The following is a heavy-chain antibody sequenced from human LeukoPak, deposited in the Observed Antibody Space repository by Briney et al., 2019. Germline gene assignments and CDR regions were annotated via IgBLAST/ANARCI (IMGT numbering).Heavy chain of an antibody. Sequence: QAGDSLTLSCAPSGFRFSAYGMHCVRPAPRKGLEWVAVIWSDGSNKYYADSVKGRFTISRDNSKNTLYLQMNSLGAEDTAVYYCARRRYSVYDFDYWGQGTLVTVSS. CDR2: IWSDGSNK. V-gene: IGHV3-33*01. CDR1: GFRFSAYG. J-gene: IGHJ4*02. CDR3: ARRRYSVYDFDY. D-gene: IGHD5/OR15-5a*01.